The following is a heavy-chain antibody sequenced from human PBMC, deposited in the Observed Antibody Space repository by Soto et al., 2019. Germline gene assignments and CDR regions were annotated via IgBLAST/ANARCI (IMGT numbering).Heavy chain of an antibody. CDR1: GGTFSSYA. CDR3: ARGRYSSGWYGAY. CDR2: IIPIFGTA. V-gene: IGHV1-69*01. Sequence: QVQLVQSGAEVKKPGSSVKVSCKASGGTFSSYAISWVRQAPGQGLEWMGGIIPIFGTANYAQKFQGRVTITEDESTSTDYMELSSLISEDTAVYYCARGRYSSGWYGAYWGQGTLVTVSS. J-gene: IGHJ4*02. D-gene: IGHD6-19*01.